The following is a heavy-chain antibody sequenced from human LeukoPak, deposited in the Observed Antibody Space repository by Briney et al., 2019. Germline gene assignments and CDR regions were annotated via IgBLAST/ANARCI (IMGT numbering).Heavy chain of an antibody. V-gene: IGHV3-23*01. D-gene: IGHD2-15*01. CDR3: AKVGRCDGGGSCYSIFGAFDI. J-gene: IGHJ3*02. CDR2: ISRSGVAT. Sequence: GGSLRLSCAASGFTFTSFAMSWVRQAPGKGLEWVSTISRSGVATYYASSVKGRFTISRDNSKNTVYLQMNSLRAEDTAVYYCAKVGRCDGGGSCYSIFGAFDIWGQGTMVTVSS. CDR1: GFTFTSFA.